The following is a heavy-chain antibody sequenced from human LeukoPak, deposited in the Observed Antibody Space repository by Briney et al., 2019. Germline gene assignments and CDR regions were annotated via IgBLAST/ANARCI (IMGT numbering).Heavy chain of an antibody. V-gene: IGHV3-74*01. J-gene: IGHJ6*02. Sequence: GGSLRLSCEASGFVVRKNHMGWVRQAPGKGLVWVSRIDSDGSSTSYADSVKGRFAVSRDNAKNSLYLQMNSLRADDTAVYYCARAGDILLVSYFHYYGMDVWGQGTTVIVSS. CDR3: ARAGDILLVSYFHYYGMDV. CDR1: GFVVRKNH. CDR2: IDSDGSST. D-gene: IGHD7-27*01.